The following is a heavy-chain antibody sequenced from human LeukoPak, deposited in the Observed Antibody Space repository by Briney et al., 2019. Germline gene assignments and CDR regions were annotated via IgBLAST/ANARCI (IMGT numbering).Heavy chain of an antibody. V-gene: IGHV4-34*01. Sequence: PSETLSLTCAVYGGSFSGYYWSWIRQPPGKGLEWIVEINHSGSTNYNPSLKSRVTISVDTSKNQFSLKLSSVTAADTAVYYCARGRYSSSWYWATWFDPWGQGTLVTVSS. CDR3: ARGRYSSSWYWATWFDP. J-gene: IGHJ5*02. D-gene: IGHD6-13*01. CDR1: GGSFSGYY. CDR2: INHSGST.